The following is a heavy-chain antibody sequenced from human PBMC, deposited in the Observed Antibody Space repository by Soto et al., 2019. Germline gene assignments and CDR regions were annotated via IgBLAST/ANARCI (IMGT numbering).Heavy chain of an antibody. Sequence: GVSVEPSWKGCGETLTVRYMCWVRQAPGQGLEWMGWINPNSGGTNYAQKFQGRVTMTRDTSISTAYMELSRLRSDDTAVYYCARSEWESAFDIWGQGTFVSVS. D-gene: IGHD1-26*01. CDR3: ARSEWESAFDI. J-gene: IGHJ3*02. V-gene: IGHV1-2*02. CDR2: INPNSGGT. CDR1: GETLTVRY.